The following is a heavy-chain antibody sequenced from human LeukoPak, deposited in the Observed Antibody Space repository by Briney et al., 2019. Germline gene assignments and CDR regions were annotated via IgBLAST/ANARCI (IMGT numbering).Heavy chain of an antibody. D-gene: IGHD6-19*01. CDR2: IYPVDSDT. V-gene: IGHV5-51*01. J-gene: IGHJ4*02. CDR3: ARQPVYRSVRKYCDS. CDR1: GYTFTTYW. Sequence: GKPLKISCKGSGYTFTTYWIGWARHMPGKGLKWMALIYPVDSDTRSSPSFQGQDTISADKTINTAYLQWSSLKASDTGIYYCARQPVYRSVRKYCDSWGPGTLVTVSS.